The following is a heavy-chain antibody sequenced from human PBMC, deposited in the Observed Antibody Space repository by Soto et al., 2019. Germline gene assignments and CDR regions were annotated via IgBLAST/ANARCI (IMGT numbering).Heavy chain of an antibody. CDR2: IYYSGST. Sequence: SETLSLTCTVSGGSISSYYWSWIRQPPGKGLEWIGYIYYSGSTNYNPSLKSRVTISVDTSKNQFSLKLSSVTAADTAVYYCARGRMTTVTTSIFTFDYWGQGTLVTVSS. V-gene: IGHV4-59*01. CDR1: GGSISSYY. CDR3: ARGRMTTVTTSIFTFDY. J-gene: IGHJ4*02. D-gene: IGHD4-17*01.